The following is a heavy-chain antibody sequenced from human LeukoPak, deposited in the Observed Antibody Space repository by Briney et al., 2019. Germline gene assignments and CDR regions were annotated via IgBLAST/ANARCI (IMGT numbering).Heavy chain of an antibody. V-gene: IGHV3-74*01. CDR1: GFTFSSYW. CDR2: INTDGSST. Sequence: GGSLRLSCAASGFTFSSYWMHWVRQAPGKGLVWVSRINTDGSSTSYADSVKGRFTISRDNAKNTLYLQMNSLRAEDTAVYYCARDSGADDYGDSNFGYWGQGTLVTVSS. CDR3: ARDSGADDYGDSNFGY. D-gene: IGHD4-17*01. J-gene: IGHJ4*02.